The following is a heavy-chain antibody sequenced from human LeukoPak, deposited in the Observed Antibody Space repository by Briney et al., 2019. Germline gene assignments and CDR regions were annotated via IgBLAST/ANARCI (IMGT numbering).Heavy chain of an antibody. CDR1: GGAFSSYA. CDR2: IIPIFTTP. Sequence: SVKVSCKASGGAFSSYAIHWVRQAPGQGLEWVGGIIPIFTTPNVAQKFQGRVTLTTDESTRTAFMELTGLTSEDTAIYYCARGAVVGATNRLDFWGQGTLVTVSS. CDR3: ARGAVVGATNRLDF. V-gene: IGHV1-69*05. D-gene: IGHD2-15*01. J-gene: IGHJ4*02.